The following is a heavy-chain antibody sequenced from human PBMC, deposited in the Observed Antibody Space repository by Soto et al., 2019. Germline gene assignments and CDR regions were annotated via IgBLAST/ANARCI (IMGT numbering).Heavy chain of an antibody. V-gene: IGHV1-8*02. CDR2: MNPNSGNT. D-gene: IGHD2-21*02. CDR3: ARDLMYCGGDCYLSSYGMDV. J-gene: IGHJ6*02. CDR1: GYIFINYY. Sequence: ASVKVSCKASGYIFINYYIHWVRQATGQGLEWMGWMNPNSGNTGYAQKFQGRVTMTRNTSISTAYMELSSLRSEDTAVYYCARDLMYCGGDCYLSSYGMDVWGQGTTVTVSS.